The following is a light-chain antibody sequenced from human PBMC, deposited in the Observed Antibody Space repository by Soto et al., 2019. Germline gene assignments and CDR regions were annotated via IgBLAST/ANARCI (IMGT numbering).Light chain of an antibody. CDR1: TSNIGADYD. V-gene: IGLV1-40*01. J-gene: IGLJ1*01. CDR2: GSS. Sequence: QSVLTQPPSVSGALGQRVTISCTGSTSNIGADYDVHWYQQLPGTAPKLLIYGSSDRPSGVPDRFSGSKSGTSASLAITGLQAEDEADYYCQSYDSSLINYVFGTGTKVTVL. CDR3: QSYDSSLINYV.